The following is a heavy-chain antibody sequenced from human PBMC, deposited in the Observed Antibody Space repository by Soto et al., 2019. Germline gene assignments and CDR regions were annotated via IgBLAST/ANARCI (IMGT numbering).Heavy chain of an antibody. CDR2: ISHDGSTI. CDR1: GIIFSTYG. Sequence: QVQLVESGGGVVQPGRSLRLSCAASGIIFSTYGMHWVRQAPGKGLEWVAVISHDGSTIYYADSVKGRFTISRDNSKNTLFLQTSSLRAEDTAVYSCAKPVQGNGYHYDLWYFELWGRGTLVTVSS. J-gene: IGHJ2*01. D-gene: IGHD3-22*01. CDR3: AKPVQGNGYHYDLWYFEL. V-gene: IGHV3-30*18.